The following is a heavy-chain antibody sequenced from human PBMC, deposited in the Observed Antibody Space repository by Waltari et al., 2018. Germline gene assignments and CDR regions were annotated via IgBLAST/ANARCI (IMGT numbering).Heavy chain of an antibody. J-gene: IGHJ4*02. CDR1: GFTFSSYG. CDR2: IWYDGSNK. D-gene: IGHD3-10*02. CDR3: ARDVRWLDY. Sequence: QVQLVESGGGVVQPGRSLRLSCAASGFTFSSYGMHWVRQAPGKGREWVAVIWYDGSNKYYADSVKGRFTISRDNSKNTLYLQMNSLRAEDTAVYYCARDVRWLDYWGQGTLVTVSS. V-gene: IGHV3-33*01.